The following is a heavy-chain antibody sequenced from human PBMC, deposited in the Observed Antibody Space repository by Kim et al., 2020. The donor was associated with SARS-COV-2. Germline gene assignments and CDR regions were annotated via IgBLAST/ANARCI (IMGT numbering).Heavy chain of an antibody. CDR2: INHSGST. V-gene: IGHV4-34*01. D-gene: IGHD2-2*01. Sequence: SETLSLTCAVYGGSFSGYYWSWIRQPPGKGLEWIGEINHSGSTNYNPSLKSRVTISVDTSKNQFSLKLSSVTAADTAVYYCARSCSSTSCYFGDWGQGTL. CDR3: ARSCSSTSCYFGD. J-gene: IGHJ4*02. CDR1: GGSFSGYY.